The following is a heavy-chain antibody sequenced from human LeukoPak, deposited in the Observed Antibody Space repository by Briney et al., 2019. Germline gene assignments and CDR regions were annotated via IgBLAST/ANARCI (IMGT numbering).Heavy chain of an antibody. V-gene: IGHV4-34*01. CDR3: ARGNPLSSYYGRYFDY. D-gene: IGHD3-22*01. CDR2: INHSGST. Sequence: SETLSLTCAVYGGSFSGYYWSWIRQPPGKGLEWIGEINHSGSTNYNPSLKSRVTISVDTSKNQFSLKLSSVTAADTAVYYCARGNPLSSYYGRYFDYWGQGTLVTVSS. J-gene: IGHJ4*02. CDR1: GGSFSGYY.